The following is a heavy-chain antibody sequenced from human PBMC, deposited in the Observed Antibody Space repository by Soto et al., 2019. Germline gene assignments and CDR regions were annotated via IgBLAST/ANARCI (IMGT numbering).Heavy chain of an antibody. D-gene: IGHD1-26*01. J-gene: IGHJ6*02. CDR2: IIPIFGTA. V-gene: IGHV1-69*13. Sequence: SVKVSCKASGGTFSSYAISWVRQAPGQGLEWMGGIIPIFGTANYAQKFQGRVTITADESTSTAYMELSSLRFEDTAVYYCARSSGSYFGMDVWGQGTTVTVSS. CDR3: ARSSGSYFGMDV. CDR1: GGTFSSYA.